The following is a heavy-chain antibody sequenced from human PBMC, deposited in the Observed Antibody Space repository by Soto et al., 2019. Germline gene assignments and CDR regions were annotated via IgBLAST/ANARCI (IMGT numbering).Heavy chain of an antibody. Sequence: SETLSLTCAVYGGSFSGYYWSWIRQPPGKGLEWIGEINHSGSTNYNPSLKSRVTISVDTSKNQFSLKLSSVTAADTAVYYCARVQLGYCSGGSCYFLISANLDDPKDAFDIWGQGTMVTVSS. D-gene: IGHD2-15*01. J-gene: IGHJ3*02. CDR3: ARVQLGYCSGGSCYFLISANLDDPKDAFDI. V-gene: IGHV4-34*01. CDR1: GGSFSGYY. CDR2: INHSGST.